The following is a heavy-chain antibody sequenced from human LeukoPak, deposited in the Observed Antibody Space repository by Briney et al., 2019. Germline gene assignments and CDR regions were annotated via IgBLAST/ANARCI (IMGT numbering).Heavy chain of an antibody. CDR1: GGSFSGYH. D-gene: IGHD2-2*01. CDR3: ARGQRAYYYYGMGV. Sequence: SETLSLTCAVYGGSFSGYHWSWIRQPPGKGLEWIGEINHSGSTNYNPSLKSRVTISVDTSKNQFSLKLSSVTAADTAVYYCARGQRAYYYYGMGVWGQGTTVTVSS. V-gene: IGHV4-34*01. CDR2: INHSGST. J-gene: IGHJ6*02.